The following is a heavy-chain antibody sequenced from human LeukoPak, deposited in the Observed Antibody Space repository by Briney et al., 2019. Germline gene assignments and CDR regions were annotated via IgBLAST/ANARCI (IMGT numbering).Heavy chain of an antibody. J-gene: IGHJ4*02. CDR1: EFTFSSYG. CDR2: ISYDGSNK. V-gene: IGHV3-30*18. CDR3: AKDQGNIVGATVY. Sequence: GGSLRLSCAASEFTFSSYGMHWVRQAPGKGLEWVAVISYDGSNKYYADSVKGRFTISRDNSKNTLYLQMNSLRAEDTAVYYCAKDQGNIVGATVYWGQGTLVTVSS. D-gene: IGHD1-26*01.